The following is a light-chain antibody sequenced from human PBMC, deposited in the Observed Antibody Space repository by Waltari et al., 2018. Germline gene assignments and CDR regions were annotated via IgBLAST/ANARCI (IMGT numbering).Light chain of an antibody. J-gene: IGKJ1*01. CDR1: QSVKKN. V-gene: IGKV3-15*01. CDR2: GAS. Sequence: EIVMTQSPATLSVSPGERATLSCMASQSVKKNLAWYQEKPGQAPRPLIYGASTRATGFPGRFSGSGSGTEFTLTISSLQSEDFAVYYCQQYNSWPRTFGQGTKVEIK. CDR3: QQYNSWPRT.